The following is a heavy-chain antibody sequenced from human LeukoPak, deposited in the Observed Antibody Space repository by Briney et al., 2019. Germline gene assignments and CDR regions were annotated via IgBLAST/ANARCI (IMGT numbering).Heavy chain of an antibody. Sequence: SETLSLTCAVYGGSFSGFCWSWIRQPPGKGLEWIGEINHSGSTNYNPSLKSRVTISVDTSENQFSLKLSSVTAADTAVYYCARRADIVVVPAAIWFGPWGLGTLATVSS. CDR3: ARRADIVVVPAAIWFGP. J-gene: IGHJ5*02. CDR1: GGSFSGFC. CDR2: INHSGST. D-gene: IGHD2-2*01. V-gene: IGHV4-34*01.